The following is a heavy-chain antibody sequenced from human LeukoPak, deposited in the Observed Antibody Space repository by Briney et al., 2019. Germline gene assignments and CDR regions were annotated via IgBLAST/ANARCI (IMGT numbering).Heavy chain of an antibody. J-gene: IGHJ4*02. Sequence: SETLSLTCSGSGGSISGFDWSWLRQPAGKGLEWIGRLYASGSTYYNPSLKSRVTMSVDTSRSQFSLKLTSVTAADAAVYYCASDVVYARHWGQGTLVTVSS. CDR1: GGSISGFD. D-gene: IGHD5/OR15-5a*01. V-gene: IGHV4-4*07. CDR3: ASDVVYARH. CDR2: LYASGST.